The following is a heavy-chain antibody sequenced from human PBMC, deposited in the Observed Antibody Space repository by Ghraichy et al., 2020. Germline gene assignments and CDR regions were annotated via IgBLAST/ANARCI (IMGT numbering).Heavy chain of an antibody. CDR3: ARVFSGYSGYDEGVDY. V-gene: IGHV3-74*01. D-gene: IGHD5-12*01. CDR2: INSDGSST. CDR1: GFTFSSYW. J-gene: IGHJ4*02. Sequence: GGSLRLSCAASGFTFSSYWMHWVRQAPGKGLVWVSRINSDGSSTSYADSVKGRFTISRDNAKNTLYLQMNSLRAEDTAVYYCARVFSGYSGYDEGVDYWGQGTLVTVSS.